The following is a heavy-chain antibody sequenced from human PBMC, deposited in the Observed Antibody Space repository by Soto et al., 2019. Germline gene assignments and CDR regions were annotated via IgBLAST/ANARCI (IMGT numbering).Heavy chain of an antibody. D-gene: IGHD1-26*01. CDR3: AKVSRGRWELLRPRPYYFDY. J-gene: IGHJ4*02. V-gene: IGHV3-23*01. CDR2: ISGSGGST. Sequence: LRLSCAASGFTFSSYAMSWVRQAPGKGLEWVSAISGSGGSTYYADSVKGRFTISRDNSKSTLYLQMNSLRAEDTAVYYCAKVSRGRWELLRPRPYYFDYWGQGTLVTVSS. CDR1: GFTFSSYA.